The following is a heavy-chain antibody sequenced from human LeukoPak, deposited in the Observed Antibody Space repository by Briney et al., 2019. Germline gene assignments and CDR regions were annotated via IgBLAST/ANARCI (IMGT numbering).Heavy chain of an antibody. CDR2: ISSSGSGGNT. CDR3: AKRAVARSFDY. CDR1: GVTLSNYA. J-gene: IGHJ4*02. D-gene: IGHD6-19*01. Sequence: GGSLRLSCVASGVTLSNYAMSWARQAPGKGLEWVSGISSSGSGGNTYYADSVKGRFTISRDNSKNTLYLQMNSLRAEDTAVYYCAKRAVARSFDYWGQGTLVTVSS. V-gene: IGHV3-23*01.